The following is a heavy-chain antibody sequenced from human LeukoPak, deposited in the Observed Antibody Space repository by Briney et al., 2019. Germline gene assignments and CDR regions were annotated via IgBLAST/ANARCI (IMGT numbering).Heavy chain of an antibody. Sequence: PAETLSLTCTVSGGSISIYYWSWIRQPPGKGLEWLGYTYNSGSTLYNPSLKSRVTISVDTSKNQFSLKLSSVTAADTAVYYCAREGRGYSYGYAYYYGMDVWGQGTTVTVSS. D-gene: IGHD5-18*01. CDR3: AREGRGYSYGYAYYYGMDV. V-gene: IGHV4-59*01. J-gene: IGHJ6*02. CDR2: TYNSGST. CDR1: GGSISIYY.